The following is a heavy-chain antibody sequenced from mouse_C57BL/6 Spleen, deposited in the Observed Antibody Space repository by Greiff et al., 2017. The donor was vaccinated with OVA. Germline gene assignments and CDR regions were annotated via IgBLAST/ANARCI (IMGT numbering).Heavy chain of an antibody. CDR1: GFTFSSYG. V-gene: IGHV5-6*02. D-gene: IGHD2-4*01. CDR3: ARTMITTYYFDY. Sequence: DVMLVESGGDLVKPGGSLKLSCAASGFTFSSYGMSWVRQTPDKRLEWVATISSGGSYTYYPDSVKGRFTISRDNAKNTLYLQMSSLKSEDTAMYYCARTMITTYYFDYWGQGTTLTVSS. CDR2: ISSGGSYT. J-gene: IGHJ2*01.